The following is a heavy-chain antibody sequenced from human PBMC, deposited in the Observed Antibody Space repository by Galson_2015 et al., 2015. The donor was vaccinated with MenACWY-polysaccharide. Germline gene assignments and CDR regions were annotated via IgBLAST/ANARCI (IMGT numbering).Heavy chain of an antibody. Sequence: SLRLSCAASGSRVSNSGMHWVRQAPGKGLEWVAVIQYDGSKIVYADSVKGQFTISRDNSKNTLFLEMNSLGAEDTAVYYCAREGSRIVFHAFDTWGQGTMVTVSS. D-gene: IGHD6-13*01. CDR3: AREGSRIVFHAFDT. V-gene: IGHV3-33*01. CDR2: IQYDGSKI. J-gene: IGHJ3*02. CDR1: GSRVSNSG.